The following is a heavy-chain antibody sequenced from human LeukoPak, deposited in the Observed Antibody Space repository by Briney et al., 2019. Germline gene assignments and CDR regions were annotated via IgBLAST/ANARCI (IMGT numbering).Heavy chain of an antibody. V-gene: IGHV4-59*11. CDR1: GGSISSHY. D-gene: IGHD2-2*02. Sequence: PSETLSLTCTVSGGSISSHYWSWIRQPPGKGLEWIGYIYYSGSTNYNPFLKSRVTISVDTSKNQFSLKLSSVTAADTAVYYCARDHPSLYPNWGQGTLVTVSS. CDR3: ARDHPSLYPN. CDR2: IYYSGST. J-gene: IGHJ4*02.